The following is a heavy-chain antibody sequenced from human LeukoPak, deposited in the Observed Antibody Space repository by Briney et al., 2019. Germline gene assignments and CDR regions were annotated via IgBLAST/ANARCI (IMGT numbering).Heavy chain of an antibody. Sequence: SETLSLTCTVSGGSISSDYWSWIRQPPGKGLEWIGYIYYRGNTNYNPSLKSRVTISVDTSKNQFSLKLSSVTAADTAVYYCARAPSDSSGYSSYYYYMDVWGKGTTVTVSS. CDR1: GGSISSDY. J-gene: IGHJ6*03. CDR2: IYYRGNT. CDR3: ARAPSDSSGYSSYYYYMDV. V-gene: IGHV4-59*08. D-gene: IGHD3-22*01.